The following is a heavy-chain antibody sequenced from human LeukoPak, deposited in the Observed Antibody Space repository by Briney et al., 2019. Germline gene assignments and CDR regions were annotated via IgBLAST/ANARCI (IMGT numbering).Heavy chain of an antibody. V-gene: IGHV3-9*01. CDR2: ISWNSGSI. CDR3: AKDSWEGIAAAGKSAFDY. CDR1: GFTFDDYA. D-gene: IGHD6-13*01. J-gene: IGHJ4*02. Sequence: GGSLRLSCAASGFTFDDYAMHWVRQAPGKGLEWVSGISWNSGSIGYADSVKGRFTISRDNAKNSLYLQMNSLRAEDTALYYCAKDSWEGIAAAGKSAFDYWAREPWSPSPQ.